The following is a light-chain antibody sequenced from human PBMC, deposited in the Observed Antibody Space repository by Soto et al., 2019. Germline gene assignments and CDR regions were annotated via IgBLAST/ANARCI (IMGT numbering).Light chain of an antibody. CDR1: SSDIGAYNY. CDR3: SSYSSSNTLVV. Sequence: QSALTQPASVSGSPGQSITISCTGSSSDIGAYNYVSWYQQYPGTAPKLIIYEASHRPSGVSNRFSASKSGKTASLTISGLQAEDEADYYCSSYSSSNTLVVFGGGTQLTVL. J-gene: IGLJ2*01. CDR2: EAS. V-gene: IGLV2-14*01.